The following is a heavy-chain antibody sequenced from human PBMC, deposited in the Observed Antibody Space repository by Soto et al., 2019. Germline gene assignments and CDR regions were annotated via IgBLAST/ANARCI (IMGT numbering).Heavy chain of an antibody. V-gene: IGHV1-3*01. D-gene: IGHD3-22*01. CDR2: INAGNGNT. CDR3: ARARTVYYYDSSGYYSPSEFDY. Sequence: GASVKVSCKASGYTFTSYAMHWVRQAPGQRLEWMGWINAGNGNTKYSQKFQGRVTITRDTSASTAYMELSSLRSEDTAVYYCARARTVYYYDSSGYYSPSEFDYWGQGTLVTVSS. J-gene: IGHJ4*02. CDR1: GYTFTSYA.